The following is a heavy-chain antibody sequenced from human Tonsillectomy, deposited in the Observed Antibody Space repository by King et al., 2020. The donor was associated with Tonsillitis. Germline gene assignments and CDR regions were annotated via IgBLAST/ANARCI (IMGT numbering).Heavy chain of an antibody. J-gene: IGHJ6*02. D-gene: IGHD5-24*01. CDR3: ARTIGNRDGCNSYYYYYYGMDV. CDR1: GGSFSGYY. Sequence: VQLQQWGAGLLKPSETLSLTCAVYGGSFSGYYWSWIRQPPGKGLEWIGEINHSGSTNYNPSLKSRVTISVDTSKNQFSLKLSSVTAADTAVYYCARTIGNRDGCNSYYYYYYGMDVWGQGTTVTVSS. V-gene: IGHV4-34*01. CDR2: INHSGST.